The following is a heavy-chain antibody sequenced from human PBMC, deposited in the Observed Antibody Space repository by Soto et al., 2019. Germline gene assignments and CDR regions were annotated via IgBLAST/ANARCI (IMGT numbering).Heavy chain of an antibody. CDR3: ARDWITMVWGGWFDP. V-gene: IGHV1-18*01. Sequence: ASVKVSCKASGYTFTSYGISWVRQAPGQGLEWMGWISAYNGNTNYAQKLQGRVTMTTDTSTSTAYTELRSLRSDDTAVYYCARDWITMVWGGWFDPWGQGTLVTVSS. J-gene: IGHJ5*02. CDR1: GYTFTSYG. CDR2: ISAYNGNT. D-gene: IGHD3-10*01.